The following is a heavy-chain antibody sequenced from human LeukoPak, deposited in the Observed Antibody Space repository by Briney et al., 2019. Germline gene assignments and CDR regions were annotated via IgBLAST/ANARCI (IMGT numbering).Heavy chain of an antibody. CDR3: ASANYYCCGMDV. CDR1: GGSNSRYY. CDR2: IYYSGSN. J-gene: IGHJ6*02. Sequence: PSDTLSLPCTVSGGSNSRYYWIWLRQPPGRGLEWIGYIYYSGSNNYTPTLKSRVTISEDTSKQQFSLKLSSVTAADTAVYYCASANYYCCGMDVWGQGHTVPVSS. V-gene: IGHV4-59*08.